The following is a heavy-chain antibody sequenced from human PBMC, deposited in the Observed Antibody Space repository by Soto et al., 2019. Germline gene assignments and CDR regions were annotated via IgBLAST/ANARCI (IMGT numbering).Heavy chain of an antibody. Sequence: GGSLRLSCVASGFTFSDYYMSWIRQAPGKGLEWVSYISSSSSYTNYADSVKGRFTISRDNSKNTLYLQMNSLRAEDTAVYYCAREPDYVDYYGMDFWGQGTTVTVSS. CDR3: AREPDYVDYYGMDF. CDR1: GFTFSDYY. D-gene: IGHD4-17*01. J-gene: IGHJ6*02. CDR2: ISSSSSYT. V-gene: IGHV3-11*05.